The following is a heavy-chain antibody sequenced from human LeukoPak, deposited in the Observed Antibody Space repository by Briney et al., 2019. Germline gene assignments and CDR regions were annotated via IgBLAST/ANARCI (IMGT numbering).Heavy chain of an antibody. CDR2: IQQDGSET. V-gene: IGHV3-7*04. Sequence: GGSLRLACAASGFTFSSYWMSWVRQAPGKGLEWVANIQQDGSETYYVDSVKGRFTISRDNAKNSLYLQVGSLRAEDTAVYYCARIHPMVTIYWGQGTLVTASS. CDR3: ARIHPMVTIY. D-gene: IGHD4-17*01. J-gene: IGHJ4*02. CDR1: GFTFSSYW.